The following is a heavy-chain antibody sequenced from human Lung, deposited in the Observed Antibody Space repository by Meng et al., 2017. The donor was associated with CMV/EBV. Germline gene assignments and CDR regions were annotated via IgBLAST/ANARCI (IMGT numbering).Heavy chain of an antibody. CDR2: ISYTGYI. CDR3: AGPDDMGSSPHDPFDM. D-gene: IGHD1-1*01. J-gene: IGHJ3*02. V-gene: IGHV4-59*01. CDR1: GASISSNY. Sequence: SETLSLTXTVSGASISSNYWSWSRRPPGKGLEYIGSISYTGYIEYNPSLKGRVTISLDTSKNHFSLKLTSVTAADTAMYYCAGPDDMGSSPHDPFDMWGQGTRVTSSS.